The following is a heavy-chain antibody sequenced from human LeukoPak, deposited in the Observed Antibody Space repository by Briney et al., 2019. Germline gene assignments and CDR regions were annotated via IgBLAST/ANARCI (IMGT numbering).Heavy chain of an antibody. CDR1: GFTFSSYG. CDR2: ISYDGSNK. V-gene: IGHV3-30*03. CDR3: AAGATNDY. Sequence: GGFLRLSCAASGFTFSSYGVHWVRQAPGKGLEWVAVISYDGSNKYYADSVKGRFTISRDNSKNTLYLQMNSLRAEDTAVYYCAAGATNDYWGQGTLVTVSS. J-gene: IGHJ4*02. D-gene: IGHD1-26*01.